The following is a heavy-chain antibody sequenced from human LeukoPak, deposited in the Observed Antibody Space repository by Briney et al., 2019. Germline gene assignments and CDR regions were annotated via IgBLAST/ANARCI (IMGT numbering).Heavy chain of an antibody. D-gene: IGHD6-13*01. CDR2: INAGNGNT. CDR3: ARDGRSSSWYSFDY. V-gene: IGHV1-3*01. Sequence: WASVKVSCKASGYTFTSYAMHWVRLAPGQRLEWMGWINAGNGNTKYSQKFQGRVTITRDTSASTAYMELSSLRSEDTAVYYCARDGRSSSWYSFDYWGQGTLVTVSS. CDR1: GYTFTSYA. J-gene: IGHJ4*02.